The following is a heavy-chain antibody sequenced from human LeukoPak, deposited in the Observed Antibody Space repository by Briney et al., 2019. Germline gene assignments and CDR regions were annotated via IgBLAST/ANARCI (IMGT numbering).Heavy chain of an antibody. D-gene: IGHD3-22*01. CDR2: IWYDGRNE. J-gene: IGHJ4*02. CDR1: GFTFSNYG. V-gene: IGHV3-33*08. CDR3: ARAYYYDVSVTPDY. Sequence: GGSLRLSCAASGFTFSNYGMHWVRQAPGKGLEWVAVIWYDGRNEYYADSVKGRFTISRDTSKNTLYLQMNSLRAEDTAVYYCARAYYYDVSVTPDYWGQGTLVTVSS.